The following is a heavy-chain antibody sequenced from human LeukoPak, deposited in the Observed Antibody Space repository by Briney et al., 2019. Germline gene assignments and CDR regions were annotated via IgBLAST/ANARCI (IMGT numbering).Heavy chain of an antibody. V-gene: IGHV7-4-1*02. CDR3: ARAPHFWSGYGRVSYYYYMDV. CDR1: GYTFTNYA. Sequence: ASVKVSCKASGYTFTNYAMNWVRQAPGQGLEWMGWIHPSTGNPTYAQGFTGRFVSSLDTSVSTTYLQISSLKAEDTAVYYCARAPHFWSGYGRVSYYYYMDVWGKGTTVTVSS. CDR2: IHPSTGNP. J-gene: IGHJ6*03. D-gene: IGHD3-3*01.